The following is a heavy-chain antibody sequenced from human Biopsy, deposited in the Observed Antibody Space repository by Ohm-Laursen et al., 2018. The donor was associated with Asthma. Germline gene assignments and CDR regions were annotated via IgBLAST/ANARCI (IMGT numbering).Heavy chain of an antibody. Sequence: TLSLTCPVSGGSISSGGYSWSWIRQPPGKGLEWIGYIYHSGSTYYNPSLKSRVTISVDRSKNQFSLKLSSVTAADTAVYYCARVKDGYNVDYWGQGTLVTVSS. CDR3: ARVKDGYNVDY. CDR2: IYHSGST. CDR1: GGSISSGGYS. J-gene: IGHJ4*02. V-gene: IGHV4-30-2*01. D-gene: IGHD5-24*01.